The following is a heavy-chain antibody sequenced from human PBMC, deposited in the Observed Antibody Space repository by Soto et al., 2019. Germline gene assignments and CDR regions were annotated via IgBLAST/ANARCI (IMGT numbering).Heavy chain of an antibody. CDR2: IYYSGST. D-gene: IGHD3-10*01. CDR1: GDSISSYY. Sequence: SETLSLTCVVSGDSISSYYWSWIRQPPGKGLEWIGYIYYSGSTNYNPSLKSRVTITVDTSKNQFSLKLSSVTAADTAVYYCARVWGGAFDIWGQGTMVTVSS. J-gene: IGHJ3*02. CDR3: ARVWGGAFDI. V-gene: IGHV4-59*01.